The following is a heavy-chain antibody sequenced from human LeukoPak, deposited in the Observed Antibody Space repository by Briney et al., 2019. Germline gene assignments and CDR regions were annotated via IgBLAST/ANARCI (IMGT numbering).Heavy chain of an antibody. CDR3: ARAPFGMDSSGYSTVKYCFDP. Sequence: ASVKVSRKASGYTFTSYGISWVRQAPGQGLEWMGWISAYNGNTNYAQKLQGRVTMTTDTSTSTAYMELRSLRSDDTAVYYCARAPFGMDSSGYSTVKYCFDPWGQGTLVTVSS. CDR1: GYTFTSYG. V-gene: IGHV1-18*01. J-gene: IGHJ5*02. CDR2: ISAYNGNT. D-gene: IGHD3-22*01.